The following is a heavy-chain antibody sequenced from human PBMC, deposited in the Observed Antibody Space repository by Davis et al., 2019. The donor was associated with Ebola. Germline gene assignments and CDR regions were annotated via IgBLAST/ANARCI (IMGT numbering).Heavy chain of an antibody. D-gene: IGHD3-10*01. Sequence: HTGGSLRLSCTVSGFTFSNNWMSWVRQVPGKGLVWVSSINRDGTTTTYADSVKGRFTISRDNSKNTLYLQMNSLRAEDTAVYYCAKDGRVRGSMGYWGQGTLVTVSS. V-gene: IGHV3-74*01. CDR1: GFTFSNNW. CDR2: INRDGTTT. J-gene: IGHJ4*02. CDR3: AKDGRVRGSMGY.